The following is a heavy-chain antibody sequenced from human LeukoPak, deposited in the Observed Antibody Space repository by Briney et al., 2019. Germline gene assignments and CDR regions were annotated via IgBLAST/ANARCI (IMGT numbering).Heavy chain of an antibody. CDR3: ARDYYDILTGLYGMDV. D-gene: IGHD3-9*01. J-gene: IGHJ6*02. Sequence: GESLRLSCAASGFTFSSYEMNWVRQAPGKGLEWVSYISSSGSTIYYADSVKGRFTISRDNAKNSLYLQMNSLRAEDTAVYYCARDYYDILTGLYGMDVWGQGTTVTVSS. V-gene: IGHV3-48*03. CDR2: ISSSGSTI. CDR1: GFTFSSYE.